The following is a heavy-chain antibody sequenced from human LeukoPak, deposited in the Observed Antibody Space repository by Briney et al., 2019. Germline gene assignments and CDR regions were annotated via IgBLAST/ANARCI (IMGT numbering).Heavy chain of an antibody. CDR2: IKPDGSEK. D-gene: IGHD3-22*01. Sequence: GGSLRLSRAASVFSFSSDWMTWVREAPGKGLEWVANIKPDGSEKKYVDSVKGRFTISRDNAKNSLYLQMDSLSAEDTAVYYCVRYNYYASSGHLYWGPGTLVTVSS. CDR3: VRYNYYASSGHLY. J-gene: IGHJ4*02. V-gene: IGHV3-7*01. CDR1: VFSFSSDW.